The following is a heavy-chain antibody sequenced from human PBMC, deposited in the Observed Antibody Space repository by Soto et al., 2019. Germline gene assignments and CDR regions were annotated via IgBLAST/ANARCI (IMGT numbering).Heavy chain of an antibody. CDR3: ARPRYGSGSVRFDP. CDR2: IKEDGSEK. Sequence: GGSLRLSCSASGFTFSGYWMTWVRQAPGKGLEWVANIKEDGSEKYYVDSVKGRFTISRDNPKNSLYLQMNSLRADDTAVYYCARPRYGSGSVRFDPWGQGTLVTVSS. V-gene: IGHV3-7*03. J-gene: IGHJ5*02. CDR1: GFTFSGYW. D-gene: IGHD3-10*01.